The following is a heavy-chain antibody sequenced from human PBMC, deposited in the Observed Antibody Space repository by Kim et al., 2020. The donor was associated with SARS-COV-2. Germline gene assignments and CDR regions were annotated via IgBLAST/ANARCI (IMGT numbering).Heavy chain of an antibody. Sequence: GGSLRLSCAASGFTFSNAWMSWVRQAPGKGLEWVGRIKSKTDGGTTDYAAPVKGRFTISRDDSKNTLYLQMNSLKTEDIAVYYCTTVKSYSSGYYYYFDYWGQGTLVTVSS. V-gene: IGHV3-15*01. CDR1: GFTFSNAW. CDR2: IKSKTDGGTT. J-gene: IGHJ4*02. CDR3: TTVKSYSSGYYYYFDY. D-gene: IGHD3-22*01.